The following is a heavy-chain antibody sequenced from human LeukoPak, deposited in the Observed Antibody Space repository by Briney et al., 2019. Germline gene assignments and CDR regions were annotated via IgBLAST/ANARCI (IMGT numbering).Heavy chain of an antibody. CDR3: ARVERGRAFDI. V-gene: IGHV3-11*01. Sequence: GGSLRLSCAASGFTFSDYYMSWIRQAPGKGLEWVAYISSSGSTIYYADSVKGRFTISSDNAKNSLYLQMNSLTAEDTALYYCARVERGRAFDIWGQGTMVTVSS. D-gene: IGHD1-26*01. CDR1: GFTFSDYY. J-gene: IGHJ3*02. CDR2: ISSSGSTI.